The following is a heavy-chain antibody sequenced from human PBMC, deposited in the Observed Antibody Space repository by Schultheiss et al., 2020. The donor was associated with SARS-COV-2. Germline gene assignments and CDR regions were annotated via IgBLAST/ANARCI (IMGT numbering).Heavy chain of an antibody. CDR3: AKGGLGVVIIAFDY. Sequence: GGSLRLSCAASGLTFTSYARTWVRQAPGKGLEWVSSICGCGKNTYYVDSVKGRLALSRDNSKKTKNLQMNSLGAEGTAMYDCAKGGLGVVIIAFDYWGQGTLVTVSS. CDR1: GLTFTSYA. V-gene: IGHV3-23*05. J-gene: IGHJ4*02. D-gene: IGHD3-3*01. CDR2: ICGCGKNT.